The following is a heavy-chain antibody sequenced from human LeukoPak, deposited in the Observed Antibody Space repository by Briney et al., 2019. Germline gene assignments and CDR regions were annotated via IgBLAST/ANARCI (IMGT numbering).Heavy chain of an antibody. D-gene: IGHD3/OR15-3a*01. CDR2: VYYNGNT. J-gene: IGHJ5*02. Sequence: SETLSLTCTVSGGSISPYYWTWIRQPPGKGLGWIGYVYYNGNTNYNPSLKSRITISVDTSKNQFSLRLKSVTAADTAVYYCARGPLSSRTTWTWFDPWGQGTLVTVSS. CDR1: GGSISPYY. V-gene: IGHV4-59*01. CDR3: ARGPLSSRTTWTWFDP.